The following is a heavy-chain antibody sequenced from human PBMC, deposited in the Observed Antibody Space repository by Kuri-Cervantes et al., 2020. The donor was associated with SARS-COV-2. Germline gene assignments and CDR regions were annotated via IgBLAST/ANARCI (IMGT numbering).Heavy chain of an antibody. CDR3: AKDNHYDSSGYYVNYMDV. CDR1: GFTFDDYA. V-gene: IGHV3-43*02. D-gene: IGHD3-22*01. Sequence: GESLKISCAASGFTFDDYAMHWVRQAPGKGLEWVSLISGDGGSTYYADSVKGRFTISRDNAKNSLYLQMNSLRAEDTALYYCAKDNHYDSSGYYVNYMDVWGKGTTVTVSS. CDR2: ISGDGGST. J-gene: IGHJ6*03.